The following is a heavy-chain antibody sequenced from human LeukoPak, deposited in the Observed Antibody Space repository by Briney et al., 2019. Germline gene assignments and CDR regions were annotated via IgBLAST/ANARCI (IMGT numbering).Heavy chain of an antibody. Sequence: ASVNVSCKAFGYNFDTSSMRWVRQAPGQRLEWMGWISPNNGNTHYAQGVQGRVTMTTDTSRSTAYMELRSLRSDDTAVYYCTRVRNSNNWWGAFDIWGQGTMVTVSS. D-gene: IGHD1-1*01. CDR3: TRVRNSNNWWGAFDI. V-gene: IGHV1-18*01. J-gene: IGHJ3*02. CDR1: GYNFDTSS. CDR2: ISPNNGNT.